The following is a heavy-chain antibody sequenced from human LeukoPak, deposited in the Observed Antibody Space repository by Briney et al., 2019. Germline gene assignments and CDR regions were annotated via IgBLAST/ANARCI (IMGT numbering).Heavy chain of an antibody. Sequence: PGGSLRLSCAASGFTFSSYSMNWVRQAPGKGLESVSSISSSSSYIYYADSVKGRFTISRDNAKNSLYLQMNSLRAEDTAVYYCARDTAYYDSSGYGYWGQGTLVTVSS. CDR1: GFTFSSYS. D-gene: IGHD3-22*01. J-gene: IGHJ4*02. CDR3: ARDTAYYDSSGYGY. V-gene: IGHV3-21*01. CDR2: ISSSSSYI.